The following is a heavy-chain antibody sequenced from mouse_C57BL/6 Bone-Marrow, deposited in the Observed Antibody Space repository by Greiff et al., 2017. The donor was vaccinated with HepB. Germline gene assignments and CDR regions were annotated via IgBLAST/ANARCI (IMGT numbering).Heavy chain of an antibody. CDR3: ARCLGQAFAY. J-gene: IGHJ3*01. V-gene: IGHV1-81*01. D-gene: IGHD3-3*01. Sequence: VKLQESGAELARPGASVKLSCKASGYTFTSYGISWVKQRTGQGLEWIGEIYPRSGNTYYNEKFKGKATLTADKSSSTAYMELRSLTSEDSAVYFCARCLGQAFAYWGQGTLVTVSA. CDR2: IYPRSGNT. CDR1: GYTFTSYG.